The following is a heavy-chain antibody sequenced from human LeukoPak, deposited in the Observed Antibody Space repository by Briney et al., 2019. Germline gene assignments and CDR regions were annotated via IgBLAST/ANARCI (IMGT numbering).Heavy chain of an antibody. J-gene: IGHJ4*02. CDR1: GFTFSSYW. Sequence: GGSLRLSCAASGFTFSSYWMSWVRQAPGKGLEWVANIKQDGSEKYYVDSVKSRFTISRDNSKNTLYLQMNSLRAEDTAVYYCAKDYGSGSYFSFNYWGQGTLVTVSS. D-gene: IGHD3-10*01. CDR2: IKQDGSEK. V-gene: IGHV3-7*03. CDR3: AKDYGSGSYFSFNY.